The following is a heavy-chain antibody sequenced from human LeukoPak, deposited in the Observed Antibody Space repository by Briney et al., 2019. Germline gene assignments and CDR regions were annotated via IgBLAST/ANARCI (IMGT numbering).Heavy chain of an antibody. CDR1: GYSFTSYW. V-gene: IGHV5-51*01. CDR2: IYPGDSDT. J-gene: IGHJ5*02. CDR3: ARHLSHLSGLRNNWFDP. Sequence: GESLKISCKGSGYSFTSYWIGWVRQMPGKGLEWMGIIYPGDSDTRYSPSFQGQVTISADKSISTAYLQWSSLKAPDTAMYYCARHLSHLSGLRNNWFDPWGQGTLVTVSS. D-gene: IGHD5-12*01.